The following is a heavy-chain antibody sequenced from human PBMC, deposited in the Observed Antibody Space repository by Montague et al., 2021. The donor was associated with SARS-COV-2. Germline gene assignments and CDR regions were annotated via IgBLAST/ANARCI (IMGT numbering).Heavy chain of an antibody. CDR2: IFYSGS. CDR1: GDSVNRNY. J-gene: IGHJ4*02. CDR3: AKASRGYGGDFDS. D-gene: IGHD4-23*01. V-gene: IGHV4-59*02. Sequence: SETLSLTCSVSGDSVNRNYWSWVRQPPGKGLEWLGYIFYSGSKYIPSLTSRVTMSLDTSKNHFSLTLISVTAADTAVYYCAKASRGYGGDFDSWGQGTLVIVSS.